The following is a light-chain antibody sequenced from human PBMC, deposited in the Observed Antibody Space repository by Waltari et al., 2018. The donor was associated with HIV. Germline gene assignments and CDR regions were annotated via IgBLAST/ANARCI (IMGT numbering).Light chain of an antibody. Sequence: EIVLTQSPGTLSLSPGDGATLSCRASQSVTNNYFAWFQQKPGQAPRLLIYGASSRATGIPDRFSGSGSGTDFILTISSLDPEDFAVYYCQQYGSSPATFGQGTRLEIK. CDR3: QQYGSSPAT. V-gene: IGKV3-20*01. J-gene: IGKJ5*01. CDR1: QSVTNNY. CDR2: GAS.